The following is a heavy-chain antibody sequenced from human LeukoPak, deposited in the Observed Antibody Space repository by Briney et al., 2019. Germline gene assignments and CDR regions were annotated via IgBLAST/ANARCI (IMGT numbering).Heavy chain of an antibody. J-gene: IGHJ4*02. V-gene: IGHV4-61*02. D-gene: IGHD1-26*01. CDR2: IYTSGST. CDR1: GGSISSGSYY. CDR3: ARAGHSGSYSLKLDY. Sequence: SQTLSRTCTVSGGSISSGSYYWSWIRQPAGKGQEWMGRIYTSGSTNDNPSLKTRVTISVDTSKNQFSLKLSSVTAADTAVYYCARAGHSGSYSLKLDYWGQGTLVTVSS.